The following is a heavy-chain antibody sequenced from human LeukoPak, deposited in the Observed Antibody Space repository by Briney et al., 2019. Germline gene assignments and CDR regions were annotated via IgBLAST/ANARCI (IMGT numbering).Heavy chain of an antibody. CDR3: VREIGQPKTFYFDS. CDR2: ISENI. Sequence: QAGGSLRLSCTASGFVFSRDNMNWVRQAPGKGLEWVSHISENIYHADSVKGRFTISRDNAKNSLYLQMSNLRAEDMAMYYCVREIGQPKTFYFDSWGRGTLVIVSS. D-gene: IGHD2-2*01. V-gene: IGHV3-48*04. CDR1: GFVFSRDN. J-gene: IGHJ4*02.